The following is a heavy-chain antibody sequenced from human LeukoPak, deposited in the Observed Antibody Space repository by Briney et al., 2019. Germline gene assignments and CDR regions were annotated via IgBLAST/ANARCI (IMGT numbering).Heavy chain of an antibody. CDR2: IWYDGSNK. CDR3: ARDSRGRYSSSWYEPNYYYGMDV. J-gene: IGHJ6*02. CDR1: GFTFSSYG. D-gene: IGHD6-13*01. Sequence: GGSLRLSCAASGFTFSSYGMHRVRQAPGKGLEWVAVIWYDGSNKYYADSMKGRFTISRDNSKNTLYLQMNSLRAEDTAVYYCARDSRGRYSSSWYEPNYYYGMDVWGQGTTVTVSS. V-gene: IGHV3-33*01.